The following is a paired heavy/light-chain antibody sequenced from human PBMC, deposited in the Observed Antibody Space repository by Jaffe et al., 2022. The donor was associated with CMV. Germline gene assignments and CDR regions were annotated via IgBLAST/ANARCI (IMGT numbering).Light chain of an antibody. CDR2: GAS. CDR3: QQYGSSPT. J-gene: IGKJ4*01. V-gene: IGKV3-20*01. CDR1: QSVSSSY. Sequence: EIVLTQSPGTLSLSPGERATLSCRASQSVSSSYLAWYQQKPGQAPRLLIYGASSRATGIPDRFSGSGSGTDFTLTISRLEPEDFAVYYCQQYGSSPTFGGGTKVEIK.
Heavy chain of an antibody. CDR1: GGSFSGYY. Sequence: QVQLQQWGAGLLKPSETLSLTCAVYGGSFSGYYWSWIRQPPGKGLEWIGEINHSGSTNYNPSLKSRVTISVDTSKNQFSLKLSSVTAADTAVYYCARGYSRGIVVVPAASAGGMDVWGQGTTVTVSS. D-gene: IGHD2-2*01. CDR3: ARGYSRGIVVVPAASAGGMDV. V-gene: IGHV4-34*01. J-gene: IGHJ6*02. CDR2: INHSGST.